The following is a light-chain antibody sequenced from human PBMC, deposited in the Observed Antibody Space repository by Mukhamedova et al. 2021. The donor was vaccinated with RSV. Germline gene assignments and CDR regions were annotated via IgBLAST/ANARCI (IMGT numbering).Light chain of an antibody. J-gene: IGLJ2*01. CDR2: DNN. Sequence: YQQVPGTAPKLLIYDNNKRPSETPDRFSGSKSVTSSTLVISVVRTGDEADFYCGSFDMSLTTWFFGGGTFVTVL. CDR3: GSFDMSLTTWF. V-gene: IGLV1-51*01.